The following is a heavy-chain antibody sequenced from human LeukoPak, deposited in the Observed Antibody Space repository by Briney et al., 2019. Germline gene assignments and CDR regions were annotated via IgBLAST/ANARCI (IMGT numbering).Heavy chain of an antibody. J-gene: IGHJ3*02. Sequence: GGSLRLSCAASGLTFSNYGMHWVRQAPDKGLEWVAFIRYDGSNKYYADSVKGRVTISRDNSKNTLYLQMNSLRAEDTALYYCAKVGGSYLSDAFDMWGQGTVVTVSS. D-gene: IGHD1-26*01. V-gene: IGHV3-30*02. CDR1: GLTFSNYG. CDR3: AKVGGSYLSDAFDM. CDR2: IRYDGSNK.